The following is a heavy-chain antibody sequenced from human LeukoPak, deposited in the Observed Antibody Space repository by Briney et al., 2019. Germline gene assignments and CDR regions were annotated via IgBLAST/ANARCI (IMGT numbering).Heavy chain of an antibody. Sequence: ASVKVSCEASGYTFTSYDINWVRQATGQGLEWMGWMNPNSGNTGYAQKFQGRVTMTRNTSISTAYMELSSLGSEDTAVYYCARASGEWLVRIWVNWFDPWGQGTLVTVSS. CDR1: GYTFTSYD. V-gene: IGHV1-8*01. CDR2: MNPNSGNT. D-gene: IGHD6-19*01. J-gene: IGHJ5*02. CDR3: ARASGEWLVRIWVNWFDP.